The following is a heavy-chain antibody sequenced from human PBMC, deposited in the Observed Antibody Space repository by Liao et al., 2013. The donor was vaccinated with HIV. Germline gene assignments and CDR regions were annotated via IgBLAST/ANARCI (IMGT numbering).Heavy chain of an antibody. V-gene: IGHV4-61*02. CDR3: ARVVGGSYLHWYVDL. J-gene: IGHJ2*01. D-gene: IGHD1-26*01. Sequence: QVQLQESGPGLVKPSQTLSLTCSVSGGSITSGSYYWGWIRQPAGKGLEWIGRIFPSGYTNYNPSLKSRVTISVDTSKNLFSLKLSSVTAADTAVYFCARVVGGSYLHWYVDLWGRGTLVTVSS. CDR2: IFPSGYT. CDR1: GGSITSGSYY.